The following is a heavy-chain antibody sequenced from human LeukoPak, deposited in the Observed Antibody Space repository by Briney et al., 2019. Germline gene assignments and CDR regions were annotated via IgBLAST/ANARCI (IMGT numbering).Heavy chain of an antibody. D-gene: IGHD6-13*01. CDR3: ARSSSSWYPDY. Sequence: PGGSLRLSRAASGFTFSSYAMHWVRQAPGKGLEWVAVISYDGSNKYYADSVKGRFTISRDNSKNTLYLQMNSLRAEDTAVYYCARSSSSWYPDYWGQGTLVTVSS. J-gene: IGHJ4*02. CDR2: ISYDGSNK. V-gene: IGHV3-30-3*01. CDR1: GFTFSSYA.